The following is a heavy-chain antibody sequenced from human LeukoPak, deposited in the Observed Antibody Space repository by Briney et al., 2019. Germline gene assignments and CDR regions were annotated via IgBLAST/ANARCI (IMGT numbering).Heavy chain of an antibody. CDR3: AVADSGSYAGAFDI. CDR2: IYHSGST. Sequence: SETLSLTCAVSGGSISSSNWWSWVRQPPGKGLEWIGEIYHSGSTNYNPSLKSRVTISVDKSKNQFSLKLSSVTAADTAVYYCAVADSGSYAGAFDIWGQGTMVTVSS. J-gene: IGHJ3*02. D-gene: IGHD1-26*01. CDR1: GGSISSSNW. V-gene: IGHV4-4*02.